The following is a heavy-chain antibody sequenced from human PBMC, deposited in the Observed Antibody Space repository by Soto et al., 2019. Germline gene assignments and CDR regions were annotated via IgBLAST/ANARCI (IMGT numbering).Heavy chain of an antibody. J-gene: IGHJ4*02. CDR3: ARDRGTLGSSDYYASGSWGYFDS. V-gene: IGHV1-18*01. Sequence: ASVKVSCKASGYTFTSYTITWVRQAPGQGLEWMGWINPYNSNTNYAQKFQDRVTMTTDTSTSTAYMELRSLRSDDTAVYYCARDRGTLGSSDYYASGSWGYFDSLGPGTLVTVSS. CDR1: GYTFTSYT. D-gene: IGHD3-10*01. CDR2: INPYNSNT.